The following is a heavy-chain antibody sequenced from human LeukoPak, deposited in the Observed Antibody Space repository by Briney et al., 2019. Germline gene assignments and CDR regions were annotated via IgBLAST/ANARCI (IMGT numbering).Heavy chain of an antibody. CDR1: GFTFSSYG. J-gene: IGHJ4*02. CDR2: IWYDGSNK. V-gene: IGHV3-33*06. D-gene: IGHD5-18*01. Sequence: GRSLRLSCAASGFTFSSYGMHWVRQAPGKGLEWVAVIWYDGSNKYYADSVKGRFTISRDNSKNTLYLQMNSLRAEDTAVYYCAKDSVTAMAKGPFDYWGQGTLVRVS. CDR3: AKDSVTAMAKGPFDY.